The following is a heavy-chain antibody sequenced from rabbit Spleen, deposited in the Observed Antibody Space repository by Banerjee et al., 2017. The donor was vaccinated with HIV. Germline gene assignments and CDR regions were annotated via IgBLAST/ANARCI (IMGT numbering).Heavy chain of an antibody. J-gene: IGHJ4*01. CDR2: IDSGSSGFT. Sequence: QSLEESGGGLVKPGASLTLTCTASGVSFSISSYMCWVRQAPGKGLEWIACIDSGSSGFTYYATWAKGRFTISKTSSTTVTLQMTSLTAADTATYFCARDLVAVIGWNFNLWGQGTLVTVS. D-gene: IGHD1-1*01. CDR3: ARDLVAVIGWNFNL. V-gene: IGHV1S40*01. CDR1: GVSFSISSY.